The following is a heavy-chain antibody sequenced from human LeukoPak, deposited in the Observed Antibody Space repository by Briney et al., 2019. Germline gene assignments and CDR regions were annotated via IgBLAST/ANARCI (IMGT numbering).Heavy chain of an antibody. D-gene: IGHD3-3*01. CDR1: GGSLKNFA. J-gene: IGHJ3*02. V-gene: IGHV1-69*13. CDR2: FNHIYGTT. CDR3: ARQAEWFSWTRLDAFDI. Sequence: GASVKVSCKASGGSLKNFAISWVRQAPGQGPEWMGGFNHIYGTTNYAQKFQGRVTITVDDSTNIAYLDLSSLRSDDTALYYCARQAEWFSWTRLDAFDIWGQGTMVTVSS.